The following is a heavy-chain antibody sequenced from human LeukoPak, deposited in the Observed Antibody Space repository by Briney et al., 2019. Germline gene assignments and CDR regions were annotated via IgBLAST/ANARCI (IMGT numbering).Heavy chain of an antibody. D-gene: IGHD6-6*01. CDR2: IIPIFDTA. CDR1: GGTFSSYA. V-gene: IGHV1-69*05. CDR3: ARSPREGEQLDAFDI. Sequence: GASVKVSCKASGGTFSSYAISWVRQAPGQGLEWMGGIIPIFDTANYAQKFQGRVTITTDESTSTAYMEVSSLRSEDTAVYYCARSPREGEQLDAFDIWGQGTMVTVSS. J-gene: IGHJ3*02.